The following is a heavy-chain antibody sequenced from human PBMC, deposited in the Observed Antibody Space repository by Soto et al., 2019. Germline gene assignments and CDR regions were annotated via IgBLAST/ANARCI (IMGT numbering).Heavy chain of an antibody. Sequence: PSQTLSLTCAISGDSVPSNSAAWNWIRQSPSRGLEWLGRTYYRSKWYNDYAVSVKSRITINPDTSKNQFSLQLNSVTPEDTAVYYCARDADIAGMNWFDPWGQGTLVTVSS. J-gene: IGHJ5*02. V-gene: IGHV6-1*01. CDR3: ARDADIAGMNWFDP. D-gene: IGHD6-13*01. CDR2: TYYRSKWYN. CDR1: GDSVPSNSAA.